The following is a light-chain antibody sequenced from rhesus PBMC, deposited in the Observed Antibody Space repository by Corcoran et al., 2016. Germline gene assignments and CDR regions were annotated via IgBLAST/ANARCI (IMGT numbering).Light chain of an antibody. Sequence: DIQMTQSPSSLSASVGNRVTITCRASENANNYVNCYQQKPGKAPKLLIYKASTLQSGVPSRLSGGGSGTDYTLTISSLQPEDVAAYYVQHVYGTPYSFGQGTKVEIK. V-gene: IGKV1-74*01. J-gene: IGKJ2*01. CDR2: KAS. CDR3: QHVYGTPYS. CDR1: ENANNY.